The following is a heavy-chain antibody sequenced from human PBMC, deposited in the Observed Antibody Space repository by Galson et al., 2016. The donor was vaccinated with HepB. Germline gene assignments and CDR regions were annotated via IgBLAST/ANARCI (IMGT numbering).Heavy chain of an antibody. CDR3: AKDQGGLRFYDYLTYTPLDY. CDR2: ISHDGSNK. J-gene: IGHJ4*02. V-gene: IGHV3-30*18. Sequence: SLRLSCAASGFTFSTYGMHWVRQAPGKGLEWVAVISHDGSNKYYTDTVKGRFTISRDNSKNTLFLQMNSLRAEDTAVYYCAKDQGGLRFYDYLTYTPLDYWGQGTLVTVSS. D-gene: IGHD3-9*01. CDR1: GFTFSTYG.